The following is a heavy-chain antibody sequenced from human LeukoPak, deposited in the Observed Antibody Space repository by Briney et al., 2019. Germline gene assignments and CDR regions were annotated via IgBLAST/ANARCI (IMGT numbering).Heavy chain of an antibody. D-gene: IGHD3-22*01. CDR1: GGSISSYY. CDR2: IYYSGST. V-gene: IGHV4-59*01. Sequence: SETLSLTCTVSGGSISSYYWSWIRQPPGKGLEWIGYIYYSGSTNYNPSLKSRVTISVDTSKNQFSLKLSSVTAADTAVYYCARGGGEAYYDSSGYSHDAFDIWGQGTMVTVSS. J-gene: IGHJ3*02. CDR3: ARGGGEAYYDSSGYSHDAFDI.